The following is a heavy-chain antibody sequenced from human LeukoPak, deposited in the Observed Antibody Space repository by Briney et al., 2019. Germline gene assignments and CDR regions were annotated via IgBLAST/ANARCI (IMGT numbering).Heavy chain of an antibody. CDR3: AKVSWANYFDY. V-gene: IGHV3-23*01. Sequence: PGRSLRPSCAASGFSFSSYAMSWVRQAPGKGLEWVSAISGSGGNTYYADSVRGRFTISRDNSKNTLYLQMNSLRAEDTAIYYCAKVSWANYFDYWGQGTLVTVSS. CDR1: GFSFSSYA. D-gene: IGHD6-13*01. J-gene: IGHJ4*02. CDR2: ISGSGGNT.